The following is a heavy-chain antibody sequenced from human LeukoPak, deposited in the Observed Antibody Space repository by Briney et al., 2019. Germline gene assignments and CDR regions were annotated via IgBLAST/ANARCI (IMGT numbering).Heavy chain of an antibody. V-gene: IGHV5-51*01. CDR1: GYSFTSYW. J-gene: IGHJ3*02. D-gene: IGHD2-21*01. Sequence: GESLKISGKGSGYSFTSYWIGWVRQMPGKGLEWMRITCPDDSDTRYSPSFQGQVTISADKSISTAYLQWSSLKASDTAMYYCARPSLAYRGGDCYSGAFDIWGQGTMVTVSS. CDR2: TCPDDSDT. CDR3: ARPSLAYRGGDCYSGAFDI.